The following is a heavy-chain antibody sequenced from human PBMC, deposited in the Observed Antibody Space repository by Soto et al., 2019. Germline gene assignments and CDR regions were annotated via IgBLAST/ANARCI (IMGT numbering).Heavy chain of an antibody. Sequence: EVQLVESGGGLVQPGRSLRLSCAASGFIFEDYAMHWVRQAPGKGLAWVSSITWNSDSLAYTGSVKGRFPISRDNAKNSLYLEMDSLRPEDTALYFCTKSRGVAGRPLDDWGQGTFVTVSS. J-gene: IGHJ4*02. D-gene: IGHD6-6*01. CDR2: ITWNSDSL. V-gene: IGHV3-9*01. CDR3: TKSRGVAGRPLDD. CDR1: GFIFEDYA.